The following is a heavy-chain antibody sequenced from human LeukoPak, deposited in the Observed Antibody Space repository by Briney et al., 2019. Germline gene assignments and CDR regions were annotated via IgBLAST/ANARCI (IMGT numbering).Heavy chain of an antibody. V-gene: IGHV4-39*07. CDR2: IYYSGST. J-gene: IGHJ6*02. CDR3: ARDQVRSYYLDYYYYGMDV. CDR1: GGSISSSSCY. D-gene: IGHD1-26*01. Sequence: SETLSLTCSVSGGSISSSSCYWGWIRQPPGKGLDCIGSIYYSGSTYYIPPLKSRVTISVDTSKNQFSLKLSSVTAADTAVYYCARDQVRSYYLDYYYYGMDVWGQGTTVTVSS.